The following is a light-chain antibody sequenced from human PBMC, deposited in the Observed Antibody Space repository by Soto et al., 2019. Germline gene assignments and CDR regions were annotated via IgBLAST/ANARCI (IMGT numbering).Light chain of an antibody. CDR3: QQYAKAPLT. J-gene: IGKJ1*01. CDR2: GAS. CDR1: QSVRNNY. V-gene: IGKV3-20*01. Sequence: EIVVKPSPGTLSLSPGERATLSCRASQSVRNNYLAWYQQRPGQAPRLVVYGASSRATGVPDRFSASGSGTDFTLTISRLEPEDFAVYYCQQYAKAPLTFGQGTKV.